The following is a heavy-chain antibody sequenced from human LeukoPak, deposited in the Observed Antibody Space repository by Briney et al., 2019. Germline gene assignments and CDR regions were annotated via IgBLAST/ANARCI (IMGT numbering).Heavy chain of an antibody. J-gene: IGHJ5*02. CDR3: ARDKLAYCGGDCYPDA. V-gene: IGHV3-21*01. CDR2: ISSGSTYI. D-gene: IGHD2-21*02. Sequence: GGSLRLSCAASGFTFRTFWMHWVRQAPGRGLEWVSSISSGSTYIYYAGSVKGRFTISRDNGKNSLYLQMNSLRAEDTAVYYCARDKLAYCGGDCYPDAWGQGTLVTVSS. CDR1: GFTFRTFW.